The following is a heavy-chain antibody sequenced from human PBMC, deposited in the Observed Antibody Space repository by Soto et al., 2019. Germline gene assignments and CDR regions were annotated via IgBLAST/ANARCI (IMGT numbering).Heavy chain of an antibody. CDR1: GGSISGYY. V-gene: IGHV4-59*01. Sequence: SETLSLTCTVSGGSISGYYWSWIRQPPGKGLEWIGYMYNTESTVYNPSFKSRVNISVDTSKNQFSLKLNSVTAADTAVYYCARDLWGYCGTDCYPLDVWGQGTTVTVS. CDR3: ARDLWGYCGTDCYPLDV. D-gene: IGHD2-21*02. J-gene: IGHJ6*02. CDR2: MYNTEST.